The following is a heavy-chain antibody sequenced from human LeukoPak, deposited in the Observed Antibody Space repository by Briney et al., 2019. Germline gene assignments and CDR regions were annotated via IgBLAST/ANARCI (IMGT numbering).Heavy chain of an antibody. CDR2: IYYSGST. D-gene: IGHD1-26*01. CDR3: ARDLAMGATPPMWWFDP. Sequence: SETLSLTCTVSGGSISSYYWSWIRQPPGKGLEWIGYIYYSGSTNYNPSLKSRVTISVDTSKNQFSLKLSSVTAADTAVYYCARDLAMGATPPMWWFDPWGQGTLVTVSS. J-gene: IGHJ5*02. CDR1: GGSISSYY. V-gene: IGHV4-59*01.